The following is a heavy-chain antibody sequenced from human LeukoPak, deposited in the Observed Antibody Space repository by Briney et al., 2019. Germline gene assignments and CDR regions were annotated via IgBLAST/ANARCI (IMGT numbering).Heavy chain of an antibody. CDR1: GGSISSYY. V-gene: IGHV4-4*07. CDR3: ARGRGSSWYYFDS. J-gene: IGHJ4*02. Sequence: PSETLSLTCTVSGGSISSYYWSWVRQPAGKGLEWIGRIYASGNTNYNPSLKGRVTMTIDTSKNQFSLNLSSVTAADTAVYYCARGRGSSWYYFDSWGQGTLVTISS. D-gene: IGHD6-13*01. CDR2: IYASGNT.